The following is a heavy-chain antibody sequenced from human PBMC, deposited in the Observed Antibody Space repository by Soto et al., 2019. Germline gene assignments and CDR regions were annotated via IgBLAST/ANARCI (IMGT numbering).Heavy chain of an antibody. V-gene: IGHV5-10-1*01. J-gene: IGHJ6*02. Sequence: RVRKITGKGLEWMGRIDPSDSYTNYSPSFQGHVTISADKSISTAYLQWSSLKASDTAMYYCARLNLLDYYGSGSPYGMDVWGQGTTVTVSS. CDR3: ARLNLLDYYGSGSPYGMDV. D-gene: IGHD3-10*01. CDR2: IDPSDSYT.